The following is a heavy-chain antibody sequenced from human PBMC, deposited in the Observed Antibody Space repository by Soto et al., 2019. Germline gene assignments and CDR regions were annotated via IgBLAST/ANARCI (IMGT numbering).Heavy chain of an antibody. V-gene: IGHV1-69*02. CDR2: VIPVPGVA. CDR3: AREGETYGYKWFDP. CDR1: GGTYSSYT. J-gene: IGHJ5*02. D-gene: IGHD3-16*01. Sequence: QLQLVQSGAEVKKPGSSVKVSCKASGGTYSSYTISWMRQAPGQGPEWMGRVIPVPGVASYAQKFQVRVTVTADKSTGTAYMELSSLRSEDTAVYYCAREGETYGYKWFDPWGQGTLVTVSS.